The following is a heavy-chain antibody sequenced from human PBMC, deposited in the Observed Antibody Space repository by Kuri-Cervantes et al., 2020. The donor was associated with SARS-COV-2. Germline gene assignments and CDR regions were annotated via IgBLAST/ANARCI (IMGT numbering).Heavy chain of an antibody. CDR1: GFTFNSYE. CDR2: INHSGST. J-gene: IGHJ6*02. Sequence: ESLKISCAASGFTFNSYEMNWVRQAPGKGLEWIGEINHSGSTNYNPSLKSRVTMAVDTSKSQFSLKLSSVTAADTAVSYCASLKGAPTIAAGQGQGFYYSYYSMDVWAKGPRSPSP. D-gene: IGHD6-13*01. V-gene: IGHV4-34*01. CDR3: ASLKGAPTIAAGQGQGFYYSYYSMDV.